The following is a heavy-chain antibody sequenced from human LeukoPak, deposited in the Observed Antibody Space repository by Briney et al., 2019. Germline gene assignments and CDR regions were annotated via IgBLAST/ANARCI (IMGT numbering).Heavy chain of an antibody. CDR2: IKQDGSEE. CDR3: ATRNNGCPYH. CDR1: GFTFTTYW. J-gene: IGHJ4*02. D-gene: IGHD5-24*01. Sequence: GGSLRLFCAASGFTFTTYWMMWVRQAPGKGLEWVAKIKQDGSEEYYVDSVRGRFTISRDNAKNSVYLQMNSLRAEDTAVYYCATRNNGCPYHWGQGTLVTVSS. V-gene: IGHV3-7*01.